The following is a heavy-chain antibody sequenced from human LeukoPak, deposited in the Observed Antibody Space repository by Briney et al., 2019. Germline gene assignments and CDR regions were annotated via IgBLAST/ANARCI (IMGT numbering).Heavy chain of an antibody. CDR2: IYPGDSDT. Sequence: GESLKISCQGSGYSFTKHWIGWVRQMPGKGLEWMGIIYPGDSDTKYSPSFQGQVTISADKSISTAYLQWSSLKASDTAMYYCARLGKSGYDSWFDPWGQGTLVTVSS. D-gene: IGHD5-12*01. J-gene: IGHJ5*02. V-gene: IGHV5-51*01. CDR1: GYSFTKHW. CDR3: ARLGKSGYDSWFDP.